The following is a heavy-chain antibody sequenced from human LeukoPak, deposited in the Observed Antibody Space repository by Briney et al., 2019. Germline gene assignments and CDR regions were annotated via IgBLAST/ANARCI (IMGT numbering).Heavy chain of an antibody. CDR2: INHSGST. CDR3: ARGGGYNWFDP. Sequence: SETLSLTCAVYGGSFSGYYWSWVRQPPGKGLEWIGEINHSGSTNYNPSLKSRVTISVDTSKNQFSLKLRSVTAADTAVYYCARGGGYNWFDPWGQGTLVTVSS. CDR1: GGSFSGYY. V-gene: IGHV4-34*01. J-gene: IGHJ5*02.